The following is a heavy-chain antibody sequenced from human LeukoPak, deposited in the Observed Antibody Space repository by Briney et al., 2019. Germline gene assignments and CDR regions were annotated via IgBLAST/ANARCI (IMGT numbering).Heavy chain of an antibody. CDR2: ISSSSSYI. CDR3: ARVSGSPYYDSSGYYSFDY. CDR1: GFTFSSYS. D-gene: IGHD3-22*01. Sequence: NPGGSLRLSCAASGFTFSSYSMNWVRQAPGKGLEWVSSISSSSSYIYYADSVKGRFTISRDNAKNSLYLQMNSLRAEDTAVYYCARVSGSPYYDSSGYYSFDYWGQGTLVTVSS. V-gene: IGHV3-21*01. J-gene: IGHJ4*02.